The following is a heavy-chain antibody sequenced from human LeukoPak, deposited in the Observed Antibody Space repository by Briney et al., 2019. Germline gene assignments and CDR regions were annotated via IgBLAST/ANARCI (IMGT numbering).Heavy chain of an antibody. V-gene: IGHV1-2*02. Sequence: GASVKVSCKASGYTFTDFYMHWVRQAPGQGLEWMEWINPNSGGTNYAQRFQGRVTMTRDTSISTAYMELSSLRSDDTAVYYCARRLTLTGVDFWGQGTLVTVSS. J-gene: IGHJ4*02. CDR1: GYTFTDFY. D-gene: IGHD3-9*01. CDR2: INPNSGGT. CDR3: ARRLTLTGVDF.